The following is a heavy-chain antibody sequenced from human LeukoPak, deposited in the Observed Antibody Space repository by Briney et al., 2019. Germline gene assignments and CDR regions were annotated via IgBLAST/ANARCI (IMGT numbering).Heavy chain of an antibody. CDR1: GGSFSGYY. CDR3: ARVGGSSTSCYTCYVRGPGRYYFDY. V-gene: IGHV4-34*01. CDR2: INHSGST. J-gene: IGHJ4*02. D-gene: IGHD2-2*02. Sequence: PSETLSLTCAVYGGSFSGYYWSWIRQPPGKGLEWIGEINHSGSTNYNPSLKSRVTISVDTSKNQFSLKLSSVTAADTAVYYCARVGGSSTSCYTCYVRGPGRYYFDYWGQGTLVTVSS.